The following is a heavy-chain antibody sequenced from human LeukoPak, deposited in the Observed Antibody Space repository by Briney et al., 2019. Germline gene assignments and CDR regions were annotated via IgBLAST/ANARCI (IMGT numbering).Heavy chain of an antibody. D-gene: IGHD6-19*01. V-gene: IGHV4-34*01. Sequence: PSETLSLTCAVYGGSFSGYYWSWIRQPPGKGLEWVGEINHSGSTNYNPSLKSRVTISVDTSKNQFSLKLSSVTAADTAVYYCARETLAVAVRGCVDVWGQGTTVTVSS. J-gene: IGHJ6*02. CDR2: INHSGST. CDR3: ARETLAVAVRGCVDV. CDR1: GGSFSGYY.